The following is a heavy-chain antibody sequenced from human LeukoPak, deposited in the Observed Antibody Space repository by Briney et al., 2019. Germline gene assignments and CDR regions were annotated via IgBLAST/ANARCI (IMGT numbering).Heavy chain of an antibody. CDR3: AKAGTTGIHHWFDP. J-gene: IGHJ5*02. Sequence: SETLSLTCVVSGYSISNDYYWGRIRQPPGKGLEWIGNIYHSGGSYYNPSLKSRVTILVDTSKNQFSLKLSSVTAADTAVYYCAKAGTTGIHHWFDPWARETWSPSHQ. D-gene: IGHD1-1*01. CDR2: IYHSGGS. CDR1: GYSISNDYY. V-gene: IGHV4-38-2*01.